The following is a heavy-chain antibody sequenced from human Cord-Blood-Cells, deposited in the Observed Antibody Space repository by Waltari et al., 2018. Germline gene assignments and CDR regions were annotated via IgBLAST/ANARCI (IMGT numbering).Heavy chain of an antibody. D-gene: IGHD2-15*01. V-gene: IGHV3-21*01. CDR3: ARDRNGGNYFDY. CDR2: ISSSSSYI. J-gene: IGHJ4*02. CDR1: GFPFRTSR. Sequence: EVQLVESGGGLVKPGGSLRLPCAASGFPFRTSRMNWLRQAPGKGLEWVSSISSSSSYIYYADSVKGRFTISRDNAKNSLYLQMNSLRAEDTAVYYCARDRNGGNYFDYWGQGTLVTVSS.